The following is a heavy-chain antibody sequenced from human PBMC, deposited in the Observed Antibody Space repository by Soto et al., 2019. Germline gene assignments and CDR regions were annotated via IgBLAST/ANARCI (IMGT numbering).Heavy chain of an antibody. CDR3: AREVSGWYRP. D-gene: IGHD6-19*01. Sequence: ASVKVSCQASGYTFTSYVINWVRQATGQGLEWMGWMNPNSGNTGYAQKFQGRVTMTSNTSISTAYMELSSLRSEDTAVYYCAREVSGWYRPWGQGTLVTVSS. J-gene: IGHJ5*02. V-gene: IGHV1-8*01. CDR1: GYTFTSYV. CDR2: MNPNSGNT.